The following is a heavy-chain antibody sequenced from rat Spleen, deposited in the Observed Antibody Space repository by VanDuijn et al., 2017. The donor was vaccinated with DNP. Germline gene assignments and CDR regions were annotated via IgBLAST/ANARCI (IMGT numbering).Heavy chain of an antibody. CDR3: ARYITGIVFDY. CDR2: ISPSGGST. Sequence: EVRLVESGGGLVQPGRSLKVSCAASGFTFSNYGMHWIRQAPTKGLEWVASISPSGGSTYYRDSVKGRFTVSRDNTQSSLYLQMDSLRSEDTATYYCARYITGIVFDYWGQGVMVTVSS. D-gene: IGHD4-1*01. V-gene: IGHV5-19*01. J-gene: IGHJ2*01. CDR1: GFTFSNYG.